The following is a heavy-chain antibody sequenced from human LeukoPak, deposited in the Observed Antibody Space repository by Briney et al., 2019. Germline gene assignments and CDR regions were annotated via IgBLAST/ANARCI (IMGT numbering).Heavy chain of an antibody. D-gene: IGHD3-22*01. V-gene: IGHV4-34*01. CDR1: GGSFSGYY. Sequence: AETLSLTCAVYGGSFSGYYWSWIRQPPGKGLEWIGEVNHSGRTNYNPSLKSRVTISVDTSKNQFSLKLSSVTAADTAVYYCARAGDSSGYSDYWGQGTLVTVSS. J-gene: IGHJ4*02. CDR2: VNHSGRT. CDR3: ARAGDSSGYSDY.